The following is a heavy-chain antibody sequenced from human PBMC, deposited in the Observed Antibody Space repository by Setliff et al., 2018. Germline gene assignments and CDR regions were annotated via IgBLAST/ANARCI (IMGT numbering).Heavy chain of an antibody. Sequence: KPSETLSLTCAVSGASIRQTSYFWTWVRQPAGKGLEWIGRVYTSGSTNYNPSLNSRVTISLDTSKNQFSLKLISVTAADTAVYYCARVAGSGYLDRCFDPWGQGTLVTVSS. CDR1: GASIRQTSYF. V-gene: IGHV4-61*02. D-gene: IGHD3-22*01. CDR2: VYTSGST. J-gene: IGHJ5*02. CDR3: ARVAGSGYLDRCFDP.